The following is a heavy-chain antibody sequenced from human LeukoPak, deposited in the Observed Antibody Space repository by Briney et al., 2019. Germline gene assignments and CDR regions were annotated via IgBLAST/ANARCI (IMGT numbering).Heavy chain of an antibody. J-gene: IGHJ4*02. Sequence: PGGSLRLSCAASGFTFSNYVMSWVRQAPGKGLESVSCINTSGGSACYADSVKGRFTISRDNSKNTLYLQMNSLRVEDTAVYYCARHLATSGSYPLDYWGPGTLVTVTS. CDR2: INTSGGSA. D-gene: IGHD2-15*01. CDR3: ARHLATSGSYPLDY. V-gene: IGHV3-23*01. CDR1: GFTFSNYV.